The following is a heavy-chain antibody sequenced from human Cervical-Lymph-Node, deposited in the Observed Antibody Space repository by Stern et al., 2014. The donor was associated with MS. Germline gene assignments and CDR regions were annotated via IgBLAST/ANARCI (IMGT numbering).Heavy chain of an antibody. V-gene: IGHV1-2*06. CDR3: ARVHRYSSGWYINF. Sequence: QVQLVQSGAEVKKPGASVKVSCKASGYSFTAYYIPWVRQAPGQGLEWMGRINPNSGGTNYAQRFQGRVTMTRDTSISTAYMELNRLRNDDTALYYCARVHRYSSGWYINFWGQGTLVTVSS. CDR2: INPNSGGT. J-gene: IGHJ4*02. D-gene: IGHD6-19*01. CDR1: GYSFTAYY.